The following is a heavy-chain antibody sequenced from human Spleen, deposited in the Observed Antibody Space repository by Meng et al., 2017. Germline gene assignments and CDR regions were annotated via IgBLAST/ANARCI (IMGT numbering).Heavy chain of an antibody. Sequence: EVQLLESGGGLVQPGGSLRLSCAASAFTFSSYAMTWVRQAPGKGLEWVSTIGGSGAGTFYADSVKGRFTVSRDNSKNTLYLQMNSLRAEDTAVYYCARGQWKQWQLDWGQGTLVTVSS. D-gene: IGHD6-19*01. J-gene: IGHJ4*02. CDR3: ARGQWKQWQLD. CDR2: IGGSGAGT. V-gene: IGHV3-23*01. CDR1: AFTFSSYA.